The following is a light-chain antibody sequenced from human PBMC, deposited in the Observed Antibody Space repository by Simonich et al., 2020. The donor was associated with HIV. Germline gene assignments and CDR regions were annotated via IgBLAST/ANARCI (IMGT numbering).Light chain of an antibody. CDR3: MQALQTPFT. V-gene: IGKV1-39*01. J-gene: IGKJ3*01. CDR1: QSISIY. CDR2: AAS. Sequence: DIQMTQSPSSLSASVGDRVTITCLARQSISIYLNWYQQKPGKAPKLLIYAASSLQSGVPSRFSGSGSGTDFTLQISRVEAEDVGVYYCMQALQTPFTFGPGTKVDIK.